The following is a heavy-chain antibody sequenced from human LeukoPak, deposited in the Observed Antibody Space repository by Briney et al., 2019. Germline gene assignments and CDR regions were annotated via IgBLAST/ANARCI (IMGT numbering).Heavy chain of an antibody. CDR2: ISGSGGST. D-gene: IGHD4-11*01. CDR3: ARGLHLPDYLSPY. V-gene: IGHV3-23*01. Sequence: PGGSLRLSCAASGFTFSSYAMHWVCQAPGKGLEWVSAISGSGGSTYYADSVKGRFTISRDNSKNTLYLQMNSLRAEDTAVYYCARGLHLPDYLSPYWGQGTLVTVSS. J-gene: IGHJ4*02. CDR1: GFTFSSYA.